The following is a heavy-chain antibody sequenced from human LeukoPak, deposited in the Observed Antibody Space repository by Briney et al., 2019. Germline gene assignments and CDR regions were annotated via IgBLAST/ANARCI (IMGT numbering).Heavy chain of an antibody. CDR2: ISYSRST. Sequence: PPETLSLTCTVSGGSSRSYDWSWIRQPPGTGLEWIGYISYSRSTSYNPSLKSRVTISVDTSKNQFSLKLSSVTAADTAVYYCARPDYSSGWYYFDYWGQGTLVTVSS. D-gene: IGHD6-19*01. V-gene: IGHV4-59*08. CDR1: GGSSRSYD. CDR3: ARPDYSSGWYYFDY. J-gene: IGHJ4*02.